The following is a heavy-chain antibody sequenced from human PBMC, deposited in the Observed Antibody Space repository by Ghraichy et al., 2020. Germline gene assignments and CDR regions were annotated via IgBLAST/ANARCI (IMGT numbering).Heavy chain of an antibody. CDR1: GGSISSSSYY. J-gene: IGHJ6*02. D-gene: IGHD2-2*01. V-gene: IGHV4-39*01. CDR3: ARQRHCSSTSCFLKPYYYYYGMDV. Sequence: SETLSLTCTVSGGSISSSSYYWGWIRQPPGKGLEWIGSIYYSGSTYYNPSLKSRVTISVDTSKNQFSLKLSSVTAADTAVYYCARQRHCSSTSCFLKPYYYYYGMDVWGQGTTVTVSS. CDR2: IYYSGST.